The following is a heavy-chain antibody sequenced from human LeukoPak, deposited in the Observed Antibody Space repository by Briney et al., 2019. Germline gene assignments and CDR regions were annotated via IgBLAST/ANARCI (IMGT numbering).Heavy chain of an antibody. V-gene: IGHV4-4*07. CDR2: IYVTGST. Sequence: PSETLSLTCTVSGGSIINYYWSWIRQPAGTGLEWVGRIYVTGSTIYNPSLQSRLYMSVDTSKNQFSLRLTSVTAADTAVYYCARLKYYDSTGYSPGYYMYVWGKGITVTVSS. CDR1: GGSIINYY. D-gene: IGHD3-22*01. CDR3: ARLKYYDSTGYSPGYYMYV. J-gene: IGHJ6*03.